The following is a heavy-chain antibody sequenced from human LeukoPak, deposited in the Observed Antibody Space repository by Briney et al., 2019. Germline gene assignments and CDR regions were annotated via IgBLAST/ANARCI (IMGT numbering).Heavy chain of an antibody. J-gene: IGHJ4*02. CDR1: GGSFSSYY. D-gene: IGHD3-10*01. Sequence: PSETLSLPCTVSGGSFSSYYWSWIRQPPGKGLEWIGYIYYSGSTNYNPSLKSRVSISVDTSKNQFSLKLSSVTAADTAVYYCAVGADSGSYHFDYWGQGTLVTVSS. CDR3: AVGADSGSYHFDY. CDR2: IYYSGST. V-gene: IGHV4-59*01.